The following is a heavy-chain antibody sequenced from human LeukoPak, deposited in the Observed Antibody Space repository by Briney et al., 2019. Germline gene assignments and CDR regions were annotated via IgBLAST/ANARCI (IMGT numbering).Heavy chain of an antibody. Sequence: LTGGSLRLSCAASGFTFSSYGMSWVRQAPGKGLEWVSAISGSGGTTYYADSVKGRFTISRDNSKNTLYLQMNSLRAEDTAVYYCAKDNHYYDSSGYLGSFDPWGQGTLVTVSS. CDR3: AKDNHYYDSSGYLGSFDP. D-gene: IGHD3-22*01. J-gene: IGHJ5*02. CDR2: ISGSGGTT. CDR1: GFTFSSYG. V-gene: IGHV3-23*01.